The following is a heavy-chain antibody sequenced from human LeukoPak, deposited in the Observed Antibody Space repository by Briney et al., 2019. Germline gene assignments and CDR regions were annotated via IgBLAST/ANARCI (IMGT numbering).Heavy chain of an antibody. V-gene: IGHV4-59*12. CDR2: IYYSGST. CDR3: ARDPLLWFGNRFDY. CDR1: GCSISSYY. D-gene: IGHD3-10*01. J-gene: IGHJ4*02. Sequence: PSETLSLTCTVSGCSISSYYWSWFRQPPGKGLEWIGYIYYSGSTNYNPSLKSRVTISVDTSKNQFSLKLSSVTAADTAVYYCARDPLLWFGNRFDYWGQGTLVTVSS.